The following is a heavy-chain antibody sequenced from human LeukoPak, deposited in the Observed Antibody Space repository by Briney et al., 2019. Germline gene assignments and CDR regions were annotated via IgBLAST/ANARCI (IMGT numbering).Heavy chain of an antibody. J-gene: IGHJ4*02. V-gene: IGHV5-51*01. Sequence: GESLKISCKGSGYSFSNYWIAWVRRMPGKGLEWMGIIFPADSDTRYSPSLQGQVTISVDKSINTAYLQWRSLKASDSAMYYCARSPGVGATSFDYWGQGTLVTVSS. CDR1: GYSFSNYW. CDR2: IFPADSDT. D-gene: IGHD1-26*01. CDR3: ARSPGVGATSFDY.